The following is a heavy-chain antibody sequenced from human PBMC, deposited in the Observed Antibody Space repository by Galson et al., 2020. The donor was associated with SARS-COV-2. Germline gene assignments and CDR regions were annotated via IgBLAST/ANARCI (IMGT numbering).Heavy chain of an antibody. CDR2: IKPDSGGT. D-gene: IGHD2-21*02. Sequence: ASVKVSCKASGYTFTDYYIHWVRQAPGQGLEWMGWIKPDSGGTTYAQKFQGRVTMTRDTSISTAYMELNSLRSGDTAVYFCARVKEQPLLFGWLDSWGQGRMVTVSS. J-gene: IGHJ5*01. CDR1: GYTFTDYY. V-gene: IGHV1-2*02. CDR3: ARVKEQPLLFGWLDS.